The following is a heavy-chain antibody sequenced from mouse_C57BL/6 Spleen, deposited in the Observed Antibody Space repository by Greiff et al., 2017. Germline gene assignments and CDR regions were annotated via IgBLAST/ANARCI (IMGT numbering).Heavy chain of an antibody. Sequence: VQLKESGAELVRPGASVTLSCKASGYTFTDYEMHWVKQTPVHGLEWIGAIDPETGGTAYNQTFKGKAILTADKSSSTAYMELRSLTSEDSAVYYCTREGITTVVGGMDYWGQGTSVTVSS. D-gene: IGHD1-1*01. J-gene: IGHJ4*01. CDR1: GYTFTDYE. CDR2: IDPETGGT. V-gene: IGHV1-15*01. CDR3: TREGITTVVGGMDY.